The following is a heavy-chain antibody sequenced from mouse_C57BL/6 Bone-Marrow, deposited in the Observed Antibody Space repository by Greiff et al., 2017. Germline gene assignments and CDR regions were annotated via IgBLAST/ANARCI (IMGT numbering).Heavy chain of an antibody. CDR1: GYTFTSYG. V-gene: IGHV1-81*01. CDR2: IYPRSGNT. J-gene: IGHJ4*01. D-gene: IGHD1-1*01. CDR3: ASRVFYYYGSSLYAMDY. Sequence: VNVVESGAELARPGASVKLSCKASGYTFTSYGISWVKQRTGQGLEWIGEIYPRSGNTYYNEKFKGKATLTADKSSSTAYMELRSLTSEDSAVYFCASRVFYYYGSSLYAMDYWGQGTSVTVSS.